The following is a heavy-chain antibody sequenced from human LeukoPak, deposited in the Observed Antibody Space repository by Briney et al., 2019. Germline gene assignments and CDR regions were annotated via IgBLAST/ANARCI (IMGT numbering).Heavy chain of an antibody. D-gene: IGHD3-22*01. CDR2: TNPSGGST. V-gene: IGHV1-46*01. CDR1: GYTFTGYY. CDR3: ARGHYYDSSGYYSFDY. J-gene: IGHJ4*02. Sequence: ASVKVSCKASGYTFTGYYMHWVRQAPGQGLEWMGITNPSGGSTSYAQKFQGRVTMTRDTSTSTVYMELSSLRSEDTAVYYCARGHYYDSSGYYSFDYWGQGTLVTVSS.